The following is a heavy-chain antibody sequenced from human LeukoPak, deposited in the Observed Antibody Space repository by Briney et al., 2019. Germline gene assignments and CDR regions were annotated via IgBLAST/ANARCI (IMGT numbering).Heavy chain of an antibody. J-gene: IGHJ4*02. Sequence: PGGSLRLSCAASEFTFSSYWMHWVRQAPGKGLVWVSRINSDGSSSRYADSVKGRFTISRDNSKSMLYLQMNSLRAEDTAVYYCARDITGDPPPYYFDYWGQGSLVTVSS. CDR1: EFTFSSYW. CDR3: ARDITGDPPPYYFDY. D-gene: IGHD7-27*01. CDR2: INSDGSSS. V-gene: IGHV3-74*01.